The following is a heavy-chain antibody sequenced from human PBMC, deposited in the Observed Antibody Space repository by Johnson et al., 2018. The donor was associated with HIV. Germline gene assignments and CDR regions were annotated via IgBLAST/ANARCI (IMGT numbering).Heavy chain of an antibody. J-gene: IGHJ3*02. Sequence: VQLVESGGGVVRPGGSLRLSCAASGFTFDDYGMSWVRQAPGKGLEWVSYISWNSGSIGYADSVKGRFTISRDNAKNSLYLQMNSLRAEDTAVYYCARDPGSITMVRGDAFDIWGQGTIVTVSS. D-gene: IGHD3-10*01. CDR3: ARDPGSITMVRGDAFDI. CDR2: ISWNSGSI. CDR1: GFTFDDYG. V-gene: IGHV3-20*04.